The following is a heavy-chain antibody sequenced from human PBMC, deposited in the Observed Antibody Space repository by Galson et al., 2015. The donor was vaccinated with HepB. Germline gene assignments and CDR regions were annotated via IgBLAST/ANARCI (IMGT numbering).Heavy chain of an antibody. CDR2: INPSGGST. V-gene: IGHV1-46*03. CDR3: ASLGPDAFDI. J-gene: IGHJ3*02. CDR1: GCTVTVHY. Sequence: SVKDSCKDYGCTVTVHYMHWVPQAPGQGLEWMGIINPSGGSTSYAQKFQGRVTMTRDTSTSTVYMELSSLRSEDTAVYYCASLGPDAFDIWGQGTMVTVSS.